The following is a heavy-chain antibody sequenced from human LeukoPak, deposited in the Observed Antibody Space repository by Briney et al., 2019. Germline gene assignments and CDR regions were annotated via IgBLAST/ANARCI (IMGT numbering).Heavy chain of an antibody. Sequence: ASVKVSCKASGYTFTGYYMHWVRQAPGQGLEWMGRINPNSGGTNYAQKFRGRVTMTRDTSISTAYMELSRLRSDDTAVYYCARVARNCSSTSCYDYWGQGTLVTVSS. J-gene: IGHJ4*02. V-gene: IGHV1-2*06. CDR1: GYTFTGYY. CDR2: INPNSGGT. CDR3: ARVARNCSSTSCYDY. D-gene: IGHD2-2*01.